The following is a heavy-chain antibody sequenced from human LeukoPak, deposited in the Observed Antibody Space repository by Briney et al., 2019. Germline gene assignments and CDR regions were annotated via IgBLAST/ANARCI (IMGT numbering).Heavy chain of an antibody. J-gene: IGHJ3*02. CDR3: ARDWVGYDILTGYYSDAFDI. V-gene: IGHV3-74*01. CDR1: GFTFSSSA. CDR2: INSDGSST. D-gene: IGHD3-9*01. Sequence: GGSLRLSCAASGFTFSSSAMSWVRQAPGKGLVWVSRINSDGSSTSYADSVKGRFTISRDNAKNTLYLQMNSLRAEDTAVYYCARDWVGYDILTGYYSDAFDIWGQGTMVTVSS.